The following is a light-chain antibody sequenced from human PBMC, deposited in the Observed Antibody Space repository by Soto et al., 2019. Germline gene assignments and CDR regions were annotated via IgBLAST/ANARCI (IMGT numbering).Light chain of an antibody. J-gene: IGKJ1*01. Sequence: DVQMTQSPSTLSAAVGGRVTITCRASQSIINWLAWYQQKPWKAPKLLIYGASSLESGVPSRFSGSGSGTEFTLTITNLQPDDFATYYCQQYDSFSGTFGQGTKVDIK. CDR2: GAS. CDR3: QQYDSFSGT. CDR1: QSIINW. V-gene: IGKV1-5*01.